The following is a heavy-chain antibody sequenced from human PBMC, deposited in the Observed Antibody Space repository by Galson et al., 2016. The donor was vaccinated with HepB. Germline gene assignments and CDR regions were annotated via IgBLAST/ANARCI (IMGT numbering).Heavy chain of an antibody. CDR2: IIPMLRTP. CDR1: GGSFSTYA. V-gene: IGHV1-69*13. CDR3: ARGDRFTYGWGGIY. D-gene: IGHD5-18*01. Sequence: SVKVSCKAPGGSFSTYAISWVRQAPGQGLEWMGGIIPMLRTPNYAQKFQGRPTITADESTSTVYMDLNSLRSEDTAVYYCARGDRFTYGWGGIYWGTGPLVTVSA. J-gene: IGHJ4*02.